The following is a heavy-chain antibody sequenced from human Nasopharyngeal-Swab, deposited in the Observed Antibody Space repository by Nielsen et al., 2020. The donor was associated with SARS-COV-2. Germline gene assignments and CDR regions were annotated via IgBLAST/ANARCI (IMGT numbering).Heavy chain of an antibody. J-gene: IGHJ4*02. CDR3: ARGRYNPY. V-gene: IGHV3-11*06. CDR1: GFSFSDYY. CDR2: INSVSSST. Sequence: GESLKISCAASGFSFSDYYMSWIRQAPGKGLGWVSYINSVSSSTDYADSVKGRFTISRDNAKNSLYLQMNSLSAEDTAVYYCARGRYNPYWGQGTLVTVSS. D-gene: IGHD3-9*01.